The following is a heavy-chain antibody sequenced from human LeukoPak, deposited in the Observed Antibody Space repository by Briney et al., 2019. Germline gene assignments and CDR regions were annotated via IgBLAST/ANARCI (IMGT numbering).Heavy chain of an antibody. D-gene: IGHD3-3*01. CDR2: IYYSGST. J-gene: IGHJ3*02. CDR1: GGSISSYY. CDR3: ARADITIFGVVIIDAFDI. V-gene: IGHV4-59*01. Sequence: SETLSLTCTVSGGSISSYYWSWIRQPPGKGLEWIGYIYYSGSTNYNPSLKSRVTISVDTSKNQFSLKLSSVTAADTAVYYCARADITIFGVVIIDAFDIWGQGTMVTVSS.